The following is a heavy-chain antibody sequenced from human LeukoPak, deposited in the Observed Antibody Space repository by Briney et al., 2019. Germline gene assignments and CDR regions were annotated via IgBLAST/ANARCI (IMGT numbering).Heavy chain of an antibody. CDR3: ARGKYTSFDN. CDR2: TYYRSKWSF. J-gene: IGHJ4*02. D-gene: IGHD6-6*01. Sequence: SQTLSLTCAISGDSIFTNNVAWNWIRQSPSRDLEWLGRTYYRSKWSFDYAVSVKSRITINADTSKNQFSLQLRSVTPEDTAVYYCARGKYTSFDNWGQGTLVTVSS. CDR1: GDSIFTNNVA. V-gene: IGHV6-1*01.